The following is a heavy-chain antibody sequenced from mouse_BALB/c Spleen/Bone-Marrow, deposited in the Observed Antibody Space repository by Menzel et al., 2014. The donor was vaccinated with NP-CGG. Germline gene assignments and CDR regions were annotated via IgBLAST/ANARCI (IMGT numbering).Heavy chain of an antibody. CDR1: GYTFTSYW. V-gene: IGHV1S127*01. CDR2: IDPSDSYT. CDR3: SREDGNHYFDY. J-gene: IGHJ2*01. Sequence: VQLQQSGAELVKPGASVKMSCKASGYTFTSYWMHWVKQRPGHGLEWIGLIDPSDSYTSYNQNFKGKATLTVDTSSNTAYMRLSSLTSEDSAVYYCSREDGNHYFDYWGQGTALAVSS. D-gene: IGHD2-3*01.